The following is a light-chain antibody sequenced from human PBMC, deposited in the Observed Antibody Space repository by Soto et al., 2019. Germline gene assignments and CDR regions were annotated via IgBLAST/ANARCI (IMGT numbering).Light chain of an antibody. V-gene: IGLV2-14*01. Sequence: QSALTQPASVSGSPGQSITISCTGTSSDVGGYKYVSWYQQHPGEAPKLMIYDVSNRPSGGSNRFSGSKSGNTASLTISGLQAEDEDDYYCSSYTSSSPRVFGTGTKVTVL. CDR1: SSDVGGYKY. J-gene: IGLJ1*01. CDR2: DVS. CDR3: SSYTSSSPRV.